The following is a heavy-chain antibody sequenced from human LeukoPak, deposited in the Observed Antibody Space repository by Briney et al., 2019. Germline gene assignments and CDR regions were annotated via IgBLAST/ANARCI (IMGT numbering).Heavy chain of an antibody. J-gene: IGHJ4*02. Sequence: SETLSLTCSVSGGSISSYYWSWIRQPPRKGLEWIGYIYYSGSTNYHPSLKSRVTISVDTSKNQLSLKLSSVTAADTAVYYCARGPPPDHNNYGAHDYWGQGTLVTVSS. CDR2: IYYSGST. CDR1: GGSISSYY. V-gene: IGHV4-59*01. D-gene: IGHD4-11*01. CDR3: ARGPPPDHNNYGAHDY.